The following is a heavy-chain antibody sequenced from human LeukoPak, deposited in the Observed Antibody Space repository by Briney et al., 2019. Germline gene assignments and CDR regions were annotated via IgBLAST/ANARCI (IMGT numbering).Heavy chain of an antibody. CDR1: GFTFDDYT. V-gene: IGHV3-43*01. J-gene: IGHJ5*02. Sequence: PGGSLRLSCAASGFTFDDYTMHWVRQAPGKGLEWVSLITWDGGSTYYADSVKGRFTISRDNSKNSLHLQMNRLRTEDTALYYCAKSSGGVIRPRPTLNHWGQGTLVTVSS. D-gene: IGHD3-22*01. CDR3: AKSSGGVIRPRPTLNH. CDR2: ITWDGGST.